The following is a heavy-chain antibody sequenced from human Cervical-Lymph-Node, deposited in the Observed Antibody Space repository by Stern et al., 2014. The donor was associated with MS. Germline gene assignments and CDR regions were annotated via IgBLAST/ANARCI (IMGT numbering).Heavy chain of an antibody. Sequence: QITLKESGPVLVKPTETLTLTCTVSGFSLSNARMGGIWIRQPPGKALEGLAHIFSTDEKAYSTSLKSRLTISKDTSKSQVVLTMTNMDPVDTATYYCARAASMTTVTRALRYGMDVWGQGTTVTVSS. D-gene: IGHD4-17*01. CDR2: IFSTDEK. CDR3: ARAASMTTVTRALRYGMDV. V-gene: IGHV2-26*01. J-gene: IGHJ6*02. CDR1: GFSLSNARMG.